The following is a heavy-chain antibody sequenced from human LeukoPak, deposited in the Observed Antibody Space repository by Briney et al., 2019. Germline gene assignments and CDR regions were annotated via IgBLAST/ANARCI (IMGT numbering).Heavy chain of an antibody. CDR3: ASTGYSSSWYEYYYGMDV. Sequence: SVKVSCKASGGTFSSYAISWVRQAPGQGLEWMGRIIPILGIANYAQKFQGRATITADKSTSTAYMELSSLRSEDTAVYYCASTGYSSSWYEYYYGMDVWGQGTTVTVSS. CDR2: IIPILGIA. V-gene: IGHV1-69*04. CDR1: GGTFSSYA. D-gene: IGHD6-13*01. J-gene: IGHJ6*02.